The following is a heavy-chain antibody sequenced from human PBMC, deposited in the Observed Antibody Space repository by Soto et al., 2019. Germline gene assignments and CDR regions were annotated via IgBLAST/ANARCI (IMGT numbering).Heavy chain of an antibody. CDR2: ISTYSGDT. CDR3: ARHHGPTTPENWFDP. D-gene: IGHD5-12*01. CDR1: GYTFFTYD. Sequence: ASVKVSCKASGYTFFTYDISWVRPAPGQGLEWMGWISTYSGDTKYAQKFQGRVTMTTDTSTTTAYLELRSLRSDDTAVYYCARHHGPTTPENWFDPWGQGTLVTVSS. V-gene: IGHV1-18*01. J-gene: IGHJ5*02.